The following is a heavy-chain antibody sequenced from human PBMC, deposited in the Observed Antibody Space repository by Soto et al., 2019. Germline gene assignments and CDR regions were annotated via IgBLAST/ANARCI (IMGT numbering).Heavy chain of an antibody. Sequence: QVQLQESGPGLVMPSQTLSLTCTVSGGSISSGGYYWSWIRQPPGKGLEWIGYIYYSGSTYYNPSLKSRVTISVDTSKNQFSLKLSSVTAADTAVYYCARGGREYGSSWYLARFDPWGQGTLVTVSS. V-gene: IGHV4-30-4*01. CDR3: ARGGREYGSSWYLARFDP. D-gene: IGHD6-13*01. J-gene: IGHJ5*02. CDR1: GGSISSGGYY. CDR2: IYYSGST.